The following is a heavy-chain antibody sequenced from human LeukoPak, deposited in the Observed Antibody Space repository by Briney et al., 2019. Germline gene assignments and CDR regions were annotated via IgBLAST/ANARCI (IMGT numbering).Heavy chain of an antibody. J-gene: IGHJ6*02. CDR1: GFTFSSYS. CDR2: ISSSSSYI. D-gene: IGHD3-16*01. CDR3: ARDWGGYGMDV. Sequence: PGGSLRLSCAASGFTFSSYSMNWVRQAPGKGLEWVSSISSSSSYIYYADSVKGRFTISRDNAKNSLYLQMNSLRAEDTAVYCCARDWGGYGMDVWGQGTTVTVSS. V-gene: IGHV3-21*01.